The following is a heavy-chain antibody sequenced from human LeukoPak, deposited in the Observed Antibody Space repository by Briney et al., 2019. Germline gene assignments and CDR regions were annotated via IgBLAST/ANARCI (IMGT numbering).Heavy chain of an antibody. D-gene: IGHD1-26*01. Sequence: SETLSLTCTVSGGSMNGYFWSWIRQPAGKGLEWIGRISSSGSTNYNPSLKSRVTMSVDTSKNQFSLKLSSVTAAGTAVYYCARVGRIVGATDWYFDLWGRGTLVTVSS. J-gene: IGHJ2*01. CDR3: ARVGRIVGATDWYFDL. CDR2: ISSSGST. V-gene: IGHV4-4*07. CDR1: GGSMNGYF.